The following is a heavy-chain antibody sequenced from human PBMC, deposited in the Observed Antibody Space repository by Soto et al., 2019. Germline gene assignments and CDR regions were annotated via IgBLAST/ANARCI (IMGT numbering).Heavy chain of an antibody. CDR2: ISGSGGST. D-gene: IGHD1-1*01. CDR1: GFTFSSYA. V-gene: IGHV3-23*01. CDR3: AKDLRPGYVHRKGVDGMDV. J-gene: IGHJ6*02. Sequence: GGSLRLSCAASGFTFSSYAMSWVRQAPGKGLEWVSAISGSGGSTYYADSVKGRFTISRDNSKNTRYLQMNSLRAEDTAVYYCAKDLRPGYVHRKGVDGMDVWGQGTTVTVSS.